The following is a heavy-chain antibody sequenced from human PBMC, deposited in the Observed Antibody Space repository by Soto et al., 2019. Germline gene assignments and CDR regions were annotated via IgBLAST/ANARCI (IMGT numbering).Heavy chain of an antibody. J-gene: IGHJ4*02. CDR2: ISSNGGST. V-gene: IGHV3-64D*06. CDR1: GFAFSSYA. Sequence: GGSLRLSCSASGFAFSSYAMHWVRQAPGKGLEYVSAISSNGGSTYYADSVKGRFTISRDNSKNTLYLQMSSLRAEDTAVYYCVKDRKQQLVPFDYWGQGTLVTVSS. CDR3: VKDRKQQLVPFDY. D-gene: IGHD6-13*01.